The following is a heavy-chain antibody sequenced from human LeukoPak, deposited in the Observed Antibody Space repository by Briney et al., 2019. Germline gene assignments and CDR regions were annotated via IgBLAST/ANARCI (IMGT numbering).Heavy chain of an antibody. CDR2: ISSSSSYI. CDR1: GFTFSSYS. Sequence: TGGSLRLSCAASGFTFSSYSMNWVRQAPGKGLEWVSSISSSSSYIYYADSVKGRFTISRDNAKNSLYLQMNSLRAEDTAVYYCARDREYDFWSGYYTGGYYYYMDVWGKGTTVTVSS. J-gene: IGHJ6*03. D-gene: IGHD3-3*01. CDR3: ARDREYDFWSGYYTGGYYYYMDV. V-gene: IGHV3-21*01.